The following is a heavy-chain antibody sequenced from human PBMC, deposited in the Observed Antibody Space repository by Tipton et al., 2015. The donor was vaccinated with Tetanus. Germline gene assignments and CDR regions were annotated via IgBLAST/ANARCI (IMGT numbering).Heavy chain of an antibody. Sequence: GLVKPSKTLSLTCSVSGGSFSGYLWSWVRQPSGKGLEWIGEINHSGTTNYNPSLKSRVTISVDTAKNQFSLQLSSVTAADTAVYYCARTTRRWLHPDSWGQGTLVTVSS. V-gene: IGHV4-34*01. CDR3: ARTTRRWLHPDS. CDR2: INHSGTT. CDR1: GGSFSGYL. D-gene: IGHD5-24*01. J-gene: IGHJ4*02.